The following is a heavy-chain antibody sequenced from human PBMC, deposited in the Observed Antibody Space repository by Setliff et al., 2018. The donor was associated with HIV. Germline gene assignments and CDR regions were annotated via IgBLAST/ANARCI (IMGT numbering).Heavy chain of an antibody. CDR3: ARDEPGWYALSGGRYFDY. J-gene: IGHJ4*02. CDR2: IHSSGST. Sequence: SETLSLTCTVSGGSVNDFYCNWIRQPPGKGPEWIGYIHSSGSTIYNPSLKSRITISRDNAKHSLFLQMNSLRAEDTAVYYCARDEPGWYALSGGRYFDYWGQGTLVTVSS. D-gene: IGHD6-19*01. CDR1: GGSVNDFY. V-gene: IGHV4-4*08.